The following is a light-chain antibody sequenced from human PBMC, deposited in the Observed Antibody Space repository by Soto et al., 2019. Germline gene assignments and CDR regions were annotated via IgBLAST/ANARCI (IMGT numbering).Light chain of an antibody. CDR3: QQYNSWPRT. CDR2: GAS. Sequence: IEMTQSPATLSVSLGERATLSCRASRSVSSNFAWYQQKPGQAPRLHIYGASTRASDVPVRFSGSGSGTEFTLTISSLQSEDFAVYYCQQYNSWPRTFGQGTKVEIK. CDR1: RSVSSN. J-gene: IGKJ1*01. V-gene: IGKV3-15*01.